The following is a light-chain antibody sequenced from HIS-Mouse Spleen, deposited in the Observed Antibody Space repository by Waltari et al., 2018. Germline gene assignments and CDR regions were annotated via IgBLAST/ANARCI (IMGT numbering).Light chain of an antibody. CDR3: YSTDSSGNHRV. CDR2: EDS. Sequence: SYELTQPPSASLSPGQTARTTFSGAAWPKKYAYWDQQKSGQAPVLVIYEDSKRPSGIPERFSGSSSGTMATLTISGAQVEDEADYYCYSTDSSGNHRVFGGGTKLTVL. J-gene: IGLJ2*01. CDR1: AWPKKY. V-gene: IGLV3-10*01.